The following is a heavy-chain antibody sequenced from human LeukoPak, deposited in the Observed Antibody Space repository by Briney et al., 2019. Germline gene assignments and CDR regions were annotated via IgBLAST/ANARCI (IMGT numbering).Heavy chain of an antibody. V-gene: IGHV3-7*01. CDR3: ARAPPDFWSGYYVDY. CDR1: GFTFSSYW. CDR2: IKQDGSEK. D-gene: IGHD3-3*01. Sequence: PGGSLRLSCAASGFTFSSYWMSWVRQAPGKGLEWVANIKQDGSEKYYVDSVKGRFTISRDNAKNSLYLQMNSLRAEDTAVYYCARAPPDFWSGYYVDYWGQGTLVTVSS. J-gene: IGHJ4*02.